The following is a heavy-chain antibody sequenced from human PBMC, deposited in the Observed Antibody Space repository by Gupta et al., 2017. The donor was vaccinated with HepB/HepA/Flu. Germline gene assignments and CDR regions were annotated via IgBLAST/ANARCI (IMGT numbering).Heavy chain of an antibody. D-gene: IGHD3-10*01. V-gene: IGHV4-34*01. CDR1: GGSFSGYY. J-gene: IGHJ4*02. CDR2: INHSGST. Sequence: QVQLQQWGAGLLKPSETLSLTCAVYGGSFSGYYWSWIRQPPGKGLEWIGEINHSGSTNYNPSRKSRVTISVDTSKNQVSLKLSSVTAAETAVYYCARGARYGSGSQFDYGGQGTMVTVSS. CDR3: ARGARYGSGSQFDY.